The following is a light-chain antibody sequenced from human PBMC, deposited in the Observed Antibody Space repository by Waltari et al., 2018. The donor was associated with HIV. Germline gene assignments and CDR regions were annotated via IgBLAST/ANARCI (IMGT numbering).Light chain of an antibody. CDR1: SSHVGGYNY. CDR2: EVS. Sequence: QSALTQPASVSGSPGQSITIPCAGTSSHVGGYNYVSWYQQHPGKAPKLMIYEVSNRPSGISNRFSGSKSGNTASLTISGLQAEDEADYYCTSYTSSGTLYVFGTGTKVTVL. J-gene: IGLJ1*01. V-gene: IGLV2-14*01. CDR3: TSYTSSGTLYV.